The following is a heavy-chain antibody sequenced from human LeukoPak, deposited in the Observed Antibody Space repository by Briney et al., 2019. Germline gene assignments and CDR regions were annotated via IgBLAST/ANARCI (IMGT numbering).Heavy chain of an antibody. CDR3: AKVWREYYYDSSGYYGGVFDY. V-gene: IGHV3-23*01. D-gene: IGHD3-22*01. Sequence: PGGSLRLSCAASGFTFSSYAMSWVRQAPGKGLEWVSAISGSGGSTYYADSVKGRFTISRDKPRNTLYLQMNSLRAEDTAVYYCAKVWREYYYDSSGYYGGVFDYWGQGTLVTVSS. CDR1: GFTFSSYA. J-gene: IGHJ4*02. CDR2: ISGSGGST.